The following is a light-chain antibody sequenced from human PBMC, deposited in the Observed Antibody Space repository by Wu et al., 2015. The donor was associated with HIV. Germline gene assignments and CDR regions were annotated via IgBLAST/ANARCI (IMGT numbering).Light chain of an antibody. CDR2: KAS. CDR1: QSISDW. V-gene: IGKV1-5*03. CDR3: QQYSPYTWT. Sequence: DIQMTQSPSTLSASVGDRVTITCRASQSISDWLAWFQQKPGKAPKLLIYKASILENGVPSRFSGSGSGTEFTLTVSSLQPDDFATYYCQQYSPYTWTFGQGTKVGIK. J-gene: IGKJ1*01.